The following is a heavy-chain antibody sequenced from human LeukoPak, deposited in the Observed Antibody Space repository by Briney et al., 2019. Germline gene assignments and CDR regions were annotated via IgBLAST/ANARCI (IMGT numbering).Heavy chain of an antibody. D-gene: IGHD2-21*02. CDR3: ARVVRGVVTSNWFDP. Sequence: PSETLSLTCTVSGDSLNTYYWTWIRQTPGKGLEWIGFVAYSGSSNYNPSLKSRVSISIDTSKNQFSLALTSVTPADTAVYCCARVVRGVVTSNWFDPWGQGTLVTVSS. CDR2: VAYSGSS. J-gene: IGHJ5*02. CDR1: GDSLNTYY. V-gene: IGHV4-59*01.